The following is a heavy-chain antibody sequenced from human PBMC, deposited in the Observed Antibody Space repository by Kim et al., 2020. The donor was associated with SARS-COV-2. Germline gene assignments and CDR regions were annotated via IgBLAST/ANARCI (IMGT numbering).Heavy chain of an antibody. CDR2: IYSGGST. Sequence: GGSLRLSCAASGFTVSSNYMSWVRQAPGKGLEWVSVIYSGGSTYYADSVKGRFTISRDNSKNTLYLQMNSLRAEDTAVYYCARGWYSSSSGYYYYYMDVWGKGTTVTVSS. CDR3: ARGWYSSSSGYYYYYMDV. D-gene: IGHD6-6*01. J-gene: IGHJ6*03. V-gene: IGHV3-53*01. CDR1: GFTVSSNY.